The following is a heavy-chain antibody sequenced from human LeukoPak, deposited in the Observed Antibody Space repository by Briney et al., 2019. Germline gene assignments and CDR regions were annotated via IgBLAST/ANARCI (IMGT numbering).Heavy chain of an antibody. CDR3: ASSIAAARDKYYYYYYMDV. Sequence: ASVKVSCKASGGTFSSYAISWVRQAPGQGLEWMGGIIPIFGTANYAQKFQGRVTITADKSTSTAYMELSSLRSEDTAVYYCASSIAAARDKYYYYYYMDVWGKGTTVTVSS. V-gene: IGHV1-69*06. CDR2: IIPIFGTA. D-gene: IGHD6-13*01. CDR1: GGTFSSYA. J-gene: IGHJ6*03.